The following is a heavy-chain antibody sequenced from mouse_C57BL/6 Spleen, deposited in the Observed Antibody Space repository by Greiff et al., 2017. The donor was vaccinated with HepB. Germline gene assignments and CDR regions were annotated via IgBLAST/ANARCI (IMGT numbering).Heavy chain of an antibody. V-gene: IGHV5-17*01. CDR2: ISSGSSTI. CDR1: GFTFSDYG. Sequence: EVKLVESGGGLVKPGGSLKLSCAASGFTFSDYGMHWVRQAPEKGLEWVAYISSGSSTIYYADTVKGRFTISRDNAKNTLFLQMTSLRSEDTAMYYCARPPLYGSSYAWFAYWGQGTLVTVSA. D-gene: IGHD1-1*01. J-gene: IGHJ3*01. CDR3: ARPPLYGSSYAWFAY.